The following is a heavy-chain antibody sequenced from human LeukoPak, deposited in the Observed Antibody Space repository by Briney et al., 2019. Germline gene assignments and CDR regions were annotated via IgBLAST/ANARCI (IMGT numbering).Heavy chain of an antibody. CDR1: GYIFTSCS. J-gene: IGHJ3*02. V-gene: IGHV5-51*01. Sequence: GESLKISCKGSGYIFTSCSIGWVRQMPGKGLEWMGIIYPGDSDTRYSPSFQGQVTISADKSISTAYLQWSSLKASDTAMYYCARLTVRGYYDSSGYPSGAFDIWGQGTMVTVSS. CDR3: ARLTVRGYYDSSGYPSGAFDI. CDR2: IYPGDSDT. D-gene: IGHD3-22*01.